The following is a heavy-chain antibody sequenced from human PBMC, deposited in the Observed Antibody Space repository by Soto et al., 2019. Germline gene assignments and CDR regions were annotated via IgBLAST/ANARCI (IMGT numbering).Heavy chain of an antibody. CDR1: GYTFTGYY. D-gene: IGHD6-6*01. Sequence: QVQLVQSGAEVKKPGASVKVSCKASGYTFTGYYMHWVRQAPGQGLEWMGWINPNSGGTTYAQKFQGWVTMTRDTSISTAYMELSRLRSDDTAVYYCARRASSSTQAHFDLWGRGTLVTVSS. J-gene: IGHJ2*01. V-gene: IGHV1-2*04. CDR3: ARRASSSTQAHFDL. CDR2: INPNSGGT.